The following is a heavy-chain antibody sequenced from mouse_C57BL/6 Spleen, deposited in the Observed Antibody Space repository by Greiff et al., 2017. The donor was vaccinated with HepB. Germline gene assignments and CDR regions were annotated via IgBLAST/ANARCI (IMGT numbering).Heavy chain of an antibody. CDR1: GYTFTSYG. J-gene: IGHJ3*01. CDR3: ARHEDHYYGSSYGWFAY. V-gene: IGHV1-81*01. Sequence: QVQLQQSGAELARPGASVKLSCKASGYTFTSYGISWVKQRTGQGLEWIGEIYPRSGNTYYNEKFKGKATLTADKSSSTAYMELRSLTSEDSAVYFCARHEDHYYGSSYGWFAYWGQGTLVTVSA. CDR2: IYPRSGNT. D-gene: IGHD1-1*01.